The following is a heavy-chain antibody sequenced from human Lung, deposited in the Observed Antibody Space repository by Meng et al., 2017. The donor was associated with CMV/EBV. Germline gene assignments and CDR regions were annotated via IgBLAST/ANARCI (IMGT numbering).Heavy chain of an antibody. Sequence: SRASITTTKWWTWVRQPPGKGLEWVGDIDHSGNSNSNPSLKSRLTLSLDTSKNHLSLRMTSVTAEDTAIYYCARVREHTSLGNYWFDPWGQGTLVTSPQ. J-gene: IGHJ5*02. CDR2: IDHSGNS. CDR3: ARVREHTSLGNYWFDP. CDR1: RASITTTKW. D-gene: IGHD3-16*01. V-gene: IGHV4-4*02.